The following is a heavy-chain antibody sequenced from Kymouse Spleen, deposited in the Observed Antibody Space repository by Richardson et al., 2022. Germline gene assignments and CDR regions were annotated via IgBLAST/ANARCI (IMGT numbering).Heavy chain of an antibody. CDR2: IKSKTDGGTT. D-gene: IGHD3-9*01. Sequence: EVQLVESGGGLVKPGGSLRLSCAASGFTFSNAWMSWVRQAPGKGLEWVGRIKSKTDGGTTDYAAPVKGRFTISRDDSKNTLYLQMNSLKTEDTAVYYCTTGALRYFDWPYYFDYWGQGTLVTVSS. CDR3: TTGALRYFDWPYYFDY. CDR1: GFTFSNAW. V-gene: IGHV3-15*01. J-gene: IGHJ4*02.